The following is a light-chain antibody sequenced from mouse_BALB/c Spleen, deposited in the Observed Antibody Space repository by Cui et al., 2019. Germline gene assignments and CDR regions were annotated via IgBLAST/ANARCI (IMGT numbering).Light chain of an antibody. Sequence: EIVLTQPPAITAADRGQKVTIPCSGSSSVSYVHGYQQKSGDSPKPWIYEITKLASGVPARFSGSGSGTSYSITISSMEAEDAAMYYCQQWNYPLLTFGGGTELEIK. CDR1: SSVSY. V-gene: IGKV4-86*01. CDR3: QQWNYPLLT. CDR2: EIT. J-gene: IGKJ1*01.